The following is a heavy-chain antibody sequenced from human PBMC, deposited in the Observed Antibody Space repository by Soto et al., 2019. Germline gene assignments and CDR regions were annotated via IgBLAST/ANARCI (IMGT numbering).Heavy chain of an antibody. CDR2: ISFDGSSE. Sequence: GGSLRLSCVVSGFTFSTYAMYWVRQAPGEGLEWVALISFDGSSEYYADSVKGRFTISRDNSKDTLYLQMNSLRAEDTAVFYCARSVRGVVNTGIDYWGQGTLVTFSS. J-gene: IGHJ4*02. V-gene: IGHV3-30*04. CDR1: GFTFSTYA. CDR3: ARSVRGVVNTGIDY. D-gene: IGHD3-10*01.